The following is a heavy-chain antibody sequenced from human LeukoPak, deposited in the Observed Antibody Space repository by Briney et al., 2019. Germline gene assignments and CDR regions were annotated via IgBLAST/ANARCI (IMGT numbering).Heavy chain of an antibody. J-gene: IGHJ4*02. V-gene: IGHV3-30*02. CDR3: AKGHRITMVRGVRFDY. CDR1: GFTFSTYG. Sequence: GGSLRLSCAASGFTFSTYGMHWVRQAPGRGLEWVAFTRYDGSNQYYADSVKGRFTISRDSSKNTLYLQMNSLRAEDTAVCYCAKGHRITMVRGVRFDYWGQGTLVTVSS. CDR2: TRYDGSNQ. D-gene: IGHD3-10*01.